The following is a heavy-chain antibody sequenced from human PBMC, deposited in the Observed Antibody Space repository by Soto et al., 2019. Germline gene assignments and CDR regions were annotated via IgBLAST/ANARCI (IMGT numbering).Heavy chain of an antibody. CDR1: GYTFTSYD. CDR3: ARERSAASTGWFDP. D-gene: IGHD6-13*01. Sequence: QVQLVQSGAEVKKSGASVKVSCKASGYTFTSYDINWVRQATEQGLEWMGWMNPNSGNTGYAQKFQGRVTMTRNTSISTAYMELSSLRYEDTAVYYCARERSAASTGWFDPWGQGTLVTVSS. J-gene: IGHJ5*02. CDR2: MNPNSGNT. V-gene: IGHV1-8*01.